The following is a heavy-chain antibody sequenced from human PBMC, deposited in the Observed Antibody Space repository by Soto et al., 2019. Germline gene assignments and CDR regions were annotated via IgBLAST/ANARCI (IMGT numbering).Heavy chain of an antibody. CDR2: ISAYNGNT. CDR3: ATGPPYCYDRGYYYGMDV. J-gene: IGHJ6*04. D-gene: IGHD3-22*01. Sequence: ASVKVSCKASGYTFTSYGISWVRQAPGQGLEWMGWISAYNGNTNYAQTLQGRVTMTTDTSTSTAYMELRSLRSDDTAVYYCATGPPYCYDRGYYYGMDVWGKGTTVTVSS. CDR1: GYTFTSYG. V-gene: IGHV1-18*04.